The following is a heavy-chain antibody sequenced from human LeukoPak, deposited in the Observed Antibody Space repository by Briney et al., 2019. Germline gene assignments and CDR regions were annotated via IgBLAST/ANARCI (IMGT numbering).Heavy chain of an antibody. V-gene: IGHV4-34*01. D-gene: IGHD4-11*01. CDR2: INHSGSA. Sequence: SETLSLTCAVSGGSFSGYYWTWIRQPPGKGLEWIGEINHSGSANYNPSLMSRVTISLDTSKNHFSLNLGSVTAADTAAYYCARGQGTVTTHWGQGTLVTVSS. CDR3: ARGQGTVTTH. CDR1: GGSFSGYY. J-gene: IGHJ4*02.